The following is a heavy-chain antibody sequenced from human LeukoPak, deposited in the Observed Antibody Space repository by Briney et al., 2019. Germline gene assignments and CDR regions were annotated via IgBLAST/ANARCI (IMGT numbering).Heavy chain of an antibody. V-gene: IGHV4-34*01. CDR2: INHSGST. CDR1: GGSFSGYY. CDR3: ARHQPYGDYYFDY. Sequence: SETLSLTCAVYGGSFSGYYWSWIRQPPGKGLEWIGEINHSGSTNYNPSLKSRVTISVDTSKNQFSLKLSSVTAADTAVYYCARHQPYGDYYFDYWGQGTLVTVSS. D-gene: IGHD4-17*01. J-gene: IGHJ4*02.